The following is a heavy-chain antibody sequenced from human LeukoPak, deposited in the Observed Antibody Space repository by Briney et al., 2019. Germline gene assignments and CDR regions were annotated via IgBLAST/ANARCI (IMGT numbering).Heavy chain of an antibody. CDR3: ARDMFGGTYDILTGSPGAFDI. V-gene: IGHV3-66*01. CDR1: GFTVSSNY. D-gene: IGHD3-9*01. CDR2: IYSGGST. J-gene: IGHJ3*02. Sequence: GGSLRLSCAASGFTVSSNYMSWVRQAPGKGLEWVSVIYSGGSTYYADSVKGRFTISRDNSKNTLYLQMNSLRAEDTAVYYCARDMFGGTYDILTGSPGAFDIWGQGTMVTVSS.